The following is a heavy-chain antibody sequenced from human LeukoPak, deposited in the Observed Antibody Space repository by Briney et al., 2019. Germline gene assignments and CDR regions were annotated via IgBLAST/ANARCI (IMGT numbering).Heavy chain of an antibody. CDR1: GGSFSGYY. J-gene: IGHJ4*02. V-gene: IGHV4-34*01. Sequence: SETLSLTCAVYGGSFSGYYWSWIRQPPGKGLEWIGEINHSGSTNYNPSLKSRVTISVDTSKNQLSLKLSSVTAADTAVYYCAATIFGVVSDYWGQGTLVTVSS. CDR3: AATIFGVVSDY. D-gene: IGHD3-3*01. CDR2: INHSGST.